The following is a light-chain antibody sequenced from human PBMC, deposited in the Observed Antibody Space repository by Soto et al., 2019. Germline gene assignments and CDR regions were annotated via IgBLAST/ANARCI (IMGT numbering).Light chain of an antibody. CDR1: QSISSW. J-gene: IGKJ1*01. V-gene: IGKV1-5*03. CDR2: KAS. Sequence: DIQMTQSPSTLSAPEGDRVTITCRASQSISSWLAWYQQKPGKAPNLLIYKASTLESGVPSRFSGSGSGTEFTLTISSLQAADFATYYCQQYKSYWTFGQGTKVEIK. CDR3: QQYKSYWT.